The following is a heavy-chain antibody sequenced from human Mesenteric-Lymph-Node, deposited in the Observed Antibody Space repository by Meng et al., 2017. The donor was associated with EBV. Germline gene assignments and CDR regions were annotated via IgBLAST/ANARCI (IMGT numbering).Heavy chain of an antibody. V-gene: IGHV4-34*12. D-gene: IGHD2-8*02. CDR3: ARRPTGIDY. CDR1: GGSLSGAY. Sequence: VRLPQWGPRPLTPSMSLSPACAVHGGSLSGAYWNWIRQPPGKGLEWIGEIIHGGSPSYNPSLKSRVTISIDTSKNQLSLMLSSVTAADTAVYYCARRPTGIDYWGQGTLVTVSS. CDR2: IIHGGSP. J-gene: IGHJ4*02.